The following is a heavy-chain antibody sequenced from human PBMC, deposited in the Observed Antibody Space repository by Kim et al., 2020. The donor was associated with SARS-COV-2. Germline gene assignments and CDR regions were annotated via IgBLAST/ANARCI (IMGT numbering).Heavy chain of an antibody. D-gene: IGHD3-10*01. J-gene: IGHJ4*02. V-gene: IGHV3-30*02. Sequence: FTISRDNSKNTLYLQMNSLRAEDTAVYYCAKDGYYGSGSYPIGLAYYFDYWGQGTLVTVSS. CDR3: AKDGYYGSGSYPIGLAYYFDY.